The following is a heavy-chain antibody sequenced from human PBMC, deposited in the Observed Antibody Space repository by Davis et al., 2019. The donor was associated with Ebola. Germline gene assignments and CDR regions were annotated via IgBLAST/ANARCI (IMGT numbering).Heavy chain of an antibody. CDR3: ARDQEMYYAIGGPDWYFDL. CDR1: GFTFSSYS. D-gene: IGHD2-8*01. Sequence: GESLKISCAASGFTFSSYSMNWVRQAPGKGLEWVSSISSSSSYIYYADSVKGRFTISRDNAKNSLYLQMNSLRAEDTAVYYCARDQEMYYAIGGPDWYFDLWGRGTLVTVSS. V-gene: IGHV3-21*04. CDR2: ISSSSSYI. J-gene: IGHJ2*01.